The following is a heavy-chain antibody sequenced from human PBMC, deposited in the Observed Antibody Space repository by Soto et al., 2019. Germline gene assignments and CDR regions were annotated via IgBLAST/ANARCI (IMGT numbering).Heavy chain of an antibody. D-gene: IGHD6-25*01. Sequence: EVQLVESGGGLVQPGRSLRLSCAASGFTFDDYAMHWVRQAPGKGLEWASGISWNSGSIGYADSVKGRFTISRDNAKNSLYLQMNSLRAEDTALYYCAKTSSGWVGGAFDIWGQGTMVTVSS. CDR1: GFTFDDYA. J-gene: IGHJ3*02. CDR3: AKTSSGWVGGAFDI. CDR2: ISWNSGSI. V-gene: IGHV3-9*01.